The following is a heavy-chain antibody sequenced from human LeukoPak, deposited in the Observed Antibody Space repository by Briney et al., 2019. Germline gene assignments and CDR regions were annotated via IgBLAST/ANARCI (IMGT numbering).Heavy chain of an antibody. CDR2: MDPNSGNT. CDR1: GYTSTSYD. J-gene: IGHJ4*02. V-gene: IGHV1-8*01. CDR3: ARQYCSSTSCYLIADY. Sequence: ASVKVSCKASGYTSTSYDINWVRQATGQGLEWMGWMDPNSGNTGYAQKFQGRVTMTRNTSISTAYMELSSLRSEDTAVYYCARQYCSSTSCYLIADYWGQGTLVTVSS. D-gene: IGHD2-2*01.